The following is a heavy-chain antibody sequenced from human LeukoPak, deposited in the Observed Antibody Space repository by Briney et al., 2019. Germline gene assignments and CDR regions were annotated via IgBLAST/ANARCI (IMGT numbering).Heavy chain of an antibody. Sequence: PGGSLRLSCAASGFTLNSYGIHWVRQASGKGLEWVAVIWYDGSNYYYADSVKGRFTISRDNSKKTLYLQMNSLRAEDTAVYYCARMRVASGWSHPFDYWGQGTLVTVSS. CDR3: ARMRVASGWSHPFDY. CDR1: GFTLNSYG. J-gene: IGHJ4*02. CDR2: IWYDGSNY. V-gene: IGHV3-33*01. D-gene: IGHD6-13*01.